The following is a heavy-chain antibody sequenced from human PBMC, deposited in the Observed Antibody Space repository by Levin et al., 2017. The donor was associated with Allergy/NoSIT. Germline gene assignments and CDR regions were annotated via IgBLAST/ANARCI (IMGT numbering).Heavy chain of an antibody. CDR2: ISTDNGHR. J-gene: IGHJ4*02. V-gene: IGHV1-18*01. Sequence: VASVKVSCKASGYTFNMYGINWVRQAPGQGLEWMGWISTDNGHRTYAQKFQGRVTMTTDRSTTTAYMELTSLTSDDTAMYFCARGQGGYESLDQWGQGTLVTVSS. CDR1: GYTFNMYG. CDR3: ARGQGGYESLDQ. D-gene: IGHD5-12*01.